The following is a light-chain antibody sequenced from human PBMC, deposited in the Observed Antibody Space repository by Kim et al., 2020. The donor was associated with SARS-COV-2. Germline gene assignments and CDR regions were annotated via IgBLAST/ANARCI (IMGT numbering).Light chain of an antibody. CDR3: VLYLGSGVWV. V-gene: IGLV8-61*01. J-gene: IGLJ3*02. CDR1: SGSASTTYS. CDR2: NTD. Sequence: QAVVTQEASLSVSPGGTVTLTCGLSSGSASTTYSTSWYQQTPGQAPRPLIYNTDIRYSGVPDRFSGSILGNKAALTITGAQADDESDYHCVLYLGSGVWVFCGGTPLAVL.